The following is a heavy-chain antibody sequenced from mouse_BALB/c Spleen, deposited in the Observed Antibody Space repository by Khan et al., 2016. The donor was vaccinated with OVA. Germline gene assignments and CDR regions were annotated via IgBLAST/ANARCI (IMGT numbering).Heavy chain of an antibody. CDR2: IDPATGNT. CDR1: GFNIKDSY. Sequence: VQLQQSGAELVKPGASVKLSCTASGFNIKDSYMHWVKLRPEQGLEWIGRIDPATGNTKFAPKFQGKATITADTSSNTAYLQLSSLTSEDTAVYNCARYYGSSGMDYWGQGTSVTVSS. CDR3: ARYYGSSGMDY. J-gene: IGHJ4*01. V-gene: IGHV14-3*02. D-gene: IGHD1-1*01.